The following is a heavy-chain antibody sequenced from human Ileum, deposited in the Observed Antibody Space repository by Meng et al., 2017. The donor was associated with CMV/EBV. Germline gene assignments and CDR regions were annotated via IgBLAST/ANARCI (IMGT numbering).Heavy chain of an antibody. D-gene: IGHD2-2*01. CDR1: CFHFLVYN. CDR2: INPSSGDT. V-gene: IGHV1-2*02. CDR3: VRGANYASYRVDY. Sequence: GAQVARPVAPLNFPCRASCFHFLVYNRHWLRRAPGQGLGWMGWINPSSGDTNYAQTFQDRVTVTSDTSINTVYMDFRGLTSDDTAMYYCVRGANYASYRVDYWGQGTLVTVSS. J-gene: IGHJ4*02.